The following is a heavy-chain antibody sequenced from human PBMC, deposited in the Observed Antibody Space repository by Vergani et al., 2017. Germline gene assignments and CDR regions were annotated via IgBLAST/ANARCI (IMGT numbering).Heavy chain of an antibody. CDR2: IRYSGPT. Sequence: QLQFQESLPGLVEPSETLSLTCTVPRASISSNSYYCGWVRQPPGNCLEWVGSIRYSGPTYYNLPLQSRTTESLYTSKNQFSLKLSSVTAADTALYFCARHDRKTYTATMGWYDYWGQGILVTVSS. V-gene: IGHV4-39*01. CDR3: ARHDRKTYTATMGWYDY. D-gene: IGHD3-16*01. J-gene: IGHJ4*02. CDR1: RASISSNSYY.